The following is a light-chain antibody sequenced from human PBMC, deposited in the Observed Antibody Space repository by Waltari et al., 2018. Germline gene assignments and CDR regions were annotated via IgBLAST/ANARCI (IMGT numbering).Light chain of an antibody. Sequence: QSALTQPPSASGSPGQSVTITCPGTRSDVGGYKLVSWYQQFPGKAPKLLISEVSELPARVPARFSGSKSGYTASLTVSGLQAEDVADYYCRSYAGNNRLVFCTGTRVTV. CDR3: RSYAGNNRLV. CDR2: EVS. CDR1: RSDVGGYKL. V-gene: IGLV2-8*01. J-gene: IGLJ1*01.